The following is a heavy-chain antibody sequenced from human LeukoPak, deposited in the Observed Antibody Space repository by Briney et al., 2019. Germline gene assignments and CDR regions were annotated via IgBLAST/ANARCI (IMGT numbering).Heavy chain of an antibody. D-gene: IGHD3-9*01. CDR2: ISGSGGST. J-gene: IGHJ6*02. Sequence: GGSLRLSCAASGFTFSSYAMSWVRQAPGKGLEWVSAISGSGGSTYYADSVKGRFTISRDNSKNTLYLQMNSLRAEDTAVYYCAKDGMRYYDILTGPHLAAGYYYGMDVWGQGTTVTVSS. CDR3: AKDGMRYYDILTGPHLAAGYYYGMDV. CDR1: GFTFSSYA. V-gene: IGHV3-23*01.